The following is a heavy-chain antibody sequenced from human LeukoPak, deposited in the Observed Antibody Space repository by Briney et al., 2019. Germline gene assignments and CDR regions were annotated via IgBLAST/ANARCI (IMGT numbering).Heavy chain of an antibody. CDR2: ISYDGSNK. CDR1: GFTFSNCA. J-gene: IGHJ4*02. D-gene: IGHD5-18*01. CDR3: ASRLPDTAMVH. Sequence: GGSLRLSCAASGFTFSNCAMHWVRQAPGKGLEWVAVISYDGSNKYYADSVKGRFTISRDNSKNTLYLQMNSLRAEETAVYYCASRLPDTAMVHWGQGTLVTVSS. V-gene: IGHV3-30-3*01.